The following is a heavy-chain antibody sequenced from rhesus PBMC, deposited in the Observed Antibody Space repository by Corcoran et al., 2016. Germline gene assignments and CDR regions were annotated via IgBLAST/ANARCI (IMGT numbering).Heavy chain of an antibody. CDR3: ARRYSSWSTAYFDY. CDR2: ISVSSGST. CDR1: GYSISSGYY. D-gene: IGHD6-13*01. V-gene: IGHV4-99*01. Sequence: QLQLQESGPGLVKPSETLSLTCAVSGYSISSGYYWGWIRPPPGKGLEYIGYISVSSGSTYYNPSLKSRVTISKDTSKNQFSLKLSSVTAADTAVYYCARRYSSWSTAYFDYWGQGVLVTVSS. J-gene: IGHJ4*01.